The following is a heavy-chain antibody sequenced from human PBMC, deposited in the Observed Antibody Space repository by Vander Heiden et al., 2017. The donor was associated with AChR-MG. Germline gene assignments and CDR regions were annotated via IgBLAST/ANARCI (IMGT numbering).Heavy chain of an antibody. CDR1: GGSISSYY. J-gene: IGHJ5*02. CDR3: ARNIVVVPAAANWFDP. CDR2: IYTSGST. Sequence: QVQLQESGPGLVKPSETLSLTCTVSGGSISSYYWSWIRQPAGKGLEWIGRIYTSGSTNYTPSLKSRVTMSVDTSKNQFSLKLSSVTAADTAVYYCARNIVVVPAAANWFDPWGQGTLVTVSS. D-gene: IGHD2-2*01. V-gene: IGHV4-4*07.